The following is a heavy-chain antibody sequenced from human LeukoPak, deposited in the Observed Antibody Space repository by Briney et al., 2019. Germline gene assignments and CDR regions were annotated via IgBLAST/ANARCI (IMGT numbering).Heavy chain of an antibody. CDR1: GVSINTYY. Sequence: SETLSLTCTVSGVSINTYYASWIRQAPGKGVEFIAFIYNGGNTNYNPSLKSRATISVDTSNNQFSLRLTSVTAADTAMYYCAAGPWELDFWGQGTLVTVSS. CDR3: AAGPWELDF. D-gene: IGHD1-26*01. CDR2: IYNGGNT. J-gene: IGHJ4*02. V-gene: IGHV4-4*09.